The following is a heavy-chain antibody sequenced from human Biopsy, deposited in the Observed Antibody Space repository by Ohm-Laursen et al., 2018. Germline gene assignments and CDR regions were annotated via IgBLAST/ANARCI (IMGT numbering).Heavy chain of an antibody. V-gene: IGHV3-11*01. CDR1: EFSFCVYH. CDR3: ARNLRLAITMNSGETTTPFPLSIDV. J-gene: IGHJ6*02. CDR2: ISASVSNE. D-gene: IGHD3/OR15-3a*01. Sequence: SLRLSCSGTEFSFCVYHMTWICQSPGQGLGRVPYISASVSNENSTDYVRCLFSISRDTPKKSLYLQMISMRAEDTAIYYCARNLRLAITMNSGETTTPFPLSIDVWGHKTPVTVSS.